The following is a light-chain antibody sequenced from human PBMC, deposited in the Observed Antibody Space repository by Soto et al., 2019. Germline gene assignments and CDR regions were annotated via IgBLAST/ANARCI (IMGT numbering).Light chain of an antibody. CDR2: GAS. J-gene: IGKJ1*01. V-gene: IGKV3-15*01. CDR1: QSVTSN. CDR3: QQYNNWPRT. Sequence: EIVMTQSPATLSVSPGERATLSCRASQSVTSNLAWYQQKPDQAPRLLIYGASTRATAIPGRFSGSGSGTEFTLTISRLQSEDFAIYYCQQYNNWPRTFGQGTKVEI.